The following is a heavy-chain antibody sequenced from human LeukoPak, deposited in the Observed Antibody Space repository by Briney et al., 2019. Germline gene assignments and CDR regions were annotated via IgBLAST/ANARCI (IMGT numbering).Heavy chain of an antibody. Sequence: ASVKVSCKASGYTFTSYAMHWVRQAPGQRLEWMGWINAGNGNTKYSQKFQGRVTITRDTSASTAYMELSSLRSEDTAVYYCARDNSIRGVRGGMDVWGQGTTVTVSS. J-gene: IGHJ6*02. CDR2: INAGNGNT. CDR3: ARDNSIRGVRGGMDV. D-gene: IGHD3-10*01. V-gene: IGHV1-3*01. CDR1: GYTFTSYA.